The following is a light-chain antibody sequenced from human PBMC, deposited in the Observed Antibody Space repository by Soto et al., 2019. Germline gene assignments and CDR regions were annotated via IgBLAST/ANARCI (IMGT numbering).Light chain of an antibody. J-gene: IGKJ2*01. CDR1: QDIGKS. CDR2: DAS. Sequence: IQMTQSPSSLSASVGDRVTITCQASQDIGKSLNWYQQKPGKAPKLLINDASNLETGVPSRFSAGGSGTDFTLAISSLQPEDTATYYSQSHGGLPTFGPVIRLDMK. V-gene: IGKV1-33*01. CDR3: QSHGGLPT.